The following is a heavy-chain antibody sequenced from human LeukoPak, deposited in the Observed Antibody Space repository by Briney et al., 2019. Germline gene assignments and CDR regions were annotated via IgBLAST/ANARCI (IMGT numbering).Heavy chain of an antibody. D-gene: IGHD3-10*01. J-gene: IGHJ4*02. CDR2: MNPNSGNT. CDR1: GYTFTSYD. CDR3: AREGYYYGSGSYHMIDY. Sequence: ASVKASCKASGYTFTSYDINWVRQATGQGLEWMGWMNPNSGNTGYAQKFQGRVTMTRNTSISTAYMELSSLRSEDTAVYYCAREGYYYGSGSYHMIDYWGQGTLVTVSS. V-gene: IGHV1-8*01.